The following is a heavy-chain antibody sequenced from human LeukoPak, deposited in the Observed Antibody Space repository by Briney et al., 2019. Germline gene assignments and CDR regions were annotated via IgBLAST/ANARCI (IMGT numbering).Heavy chain of an antibody. CDR3: AGHSRPSDWFDP. CDR2: IYYSGST. Sequence: NSSETLSLTCTVSGGSISSSSYYWGWIRQPPGKGLEWIGSIYYSGSTYYNPSLKSRVTISVDTSKNQFSLKLSSVTAADTAVYYCAGHSRPSDWFDPWGQGTLVTVSS. J-gene: IGHJ5*02. CDR1: GGSISSSSYY. V-gene: IGHV4-39*01.